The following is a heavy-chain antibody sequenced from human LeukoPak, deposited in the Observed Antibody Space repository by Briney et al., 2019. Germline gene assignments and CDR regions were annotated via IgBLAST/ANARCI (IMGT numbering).Heavy chain of an antibody. D-gene: IGHD2-2*02. CDR1: GFTFSSYC. J-gene: IGHJ5*02. CDR2: IKQDGSEK. Sequence: PGGSLRLSCAASGFTFSSYCMSWVRQAPGKGLEWVANIKQDGSEKYYVDSVKGRFTISRDNAKNSLYLQMNSLRAEDTAVYYCARESQVLYRSGIRWFDPWGQGTLVTVSS. V-gene: IGHV3-7*01. CDR3: ARESQVLYRSGIRWFDP.